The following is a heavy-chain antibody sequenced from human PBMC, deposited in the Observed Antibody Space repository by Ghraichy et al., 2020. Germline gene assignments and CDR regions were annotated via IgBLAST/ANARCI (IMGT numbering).Heavy chain of an antibody. CDR1: GGSISSYY. D-gene: IGHD1-26*01. CDR3: ARVTRRGSYAVLDAFDI. Sequence: SETLSLTCTVSGGSISSYYWSWIRQPPGKGLEWIGYIYYSGSTNYNPSLKSRVTISVDTSKNQFSLKLSSVTAADTAVYYCARVTRRGSYAVLDAFDIWGQGTMVTVSS. CDR2: IYYSGST. V-gene: IGHV4-59*01. J-gene: IGHJ3*02.